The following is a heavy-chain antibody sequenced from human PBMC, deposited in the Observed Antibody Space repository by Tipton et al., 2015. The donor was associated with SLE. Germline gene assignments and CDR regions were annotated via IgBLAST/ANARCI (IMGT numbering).Heavy chain of an antibody. CDR2: IYHSGST. D-gene: IGHD3-22*01. V-gene: IGHV4-38-2*02. Sequence: LRLSCIVSGDSISSGYYWGWIRQPPGKGLGWIGSIYHSGSTYYNPSLKSRVTISVDTSKNQFSLKLSSVTAADTAVYYCARVFDTVIVGGYYFDYWGQGTLVTVSS. J-gene: IGHJ4*02. CDR1: GDSISSGYY. CDR3: ARVFDTVIVGGYYFDY.